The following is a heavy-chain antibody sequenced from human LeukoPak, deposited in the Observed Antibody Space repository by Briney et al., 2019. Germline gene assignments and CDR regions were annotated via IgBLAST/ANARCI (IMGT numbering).Heavy chain of an antibody. J-gene: IGHJ4*02. D-gene: IGHD3-10*01. CDR1: GGSISSYY. Sequence: SETLSLTCTVSGGSISSYYWSWIRQPPGKGLEWIGYIYYSGSTNYNPSLKSRVTMSVDTSKNQFSLKLSSVTAADTAVYYCARVVDYGSGSYYEYYFDYWGQGTLVTVSS. CDR3: ARVVDYGSGSYYEYYFDY. V-gene: IGHV4-59*12. CDR2: IYYSGST.